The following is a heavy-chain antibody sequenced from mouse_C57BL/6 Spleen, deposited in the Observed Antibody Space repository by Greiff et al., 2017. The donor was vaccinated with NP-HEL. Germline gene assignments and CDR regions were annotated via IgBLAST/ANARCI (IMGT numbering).Heavy chain of an antibody. CDR2: ISSGGDYI. J-gene: IGHJ2*01. CDR1: GFTFSSYA. CDR3: TRDRGKGYFDY. V-gene: IGHV5-9-1*02. D-gene: IGHD1-3*01. Sequence: EVQGVESGEGLVKPGGSLKLSCAASGFTFSSYAMSWVRQTPEKRLEWVAYISSGGDYIYYADTVKGRFTISRDNARNTLYLQMSSLKSEDTAMYYCTRDRGKGYFDYWGQGTTLTVSS.